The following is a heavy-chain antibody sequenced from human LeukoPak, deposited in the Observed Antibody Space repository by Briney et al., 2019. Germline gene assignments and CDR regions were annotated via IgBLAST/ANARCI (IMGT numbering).Heavy chain of an antibody. CDR1: GGSINSGTYY. V-gene: IGHV4-61*02. Sequence: SQTLSLTCTVSGGSINSGTYYWTWIRRPAGKGLEWIGRVYTSGVTAYNPSLKSRVTISLDTSKNQFSLKLSSVTAADTAVYYCARANQGHYGSGSYYTWGQGTLVTVSS. D-gene: IGHD3-10*01. CDR3: ARANQGHYGSGSYYT. CDR2: VYTSGVT. J-gene: IGHJ4*02.